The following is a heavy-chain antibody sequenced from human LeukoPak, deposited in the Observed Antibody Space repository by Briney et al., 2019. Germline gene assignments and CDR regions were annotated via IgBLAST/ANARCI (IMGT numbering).Heavy chain of an antibody. Sequence: GASVKVSCKASGGTFSSYAISWVRQAPGQGLEWMGRIIPILGIANYAQKFQGRVTITAGKSTSTAYMELSSLRSEDTAVYYCARGIRGYSYGPDIVGLDYWGQGTLVTVSS. V-gene: IGHV1-69*04. J-gene: IGHJ4*02. CDR1: GGTFSSYA. D-gene: IGHD5-18*01. CDR2: IIPILGIA. CDR3: ARGIRGYSYGPDIVGLDY.